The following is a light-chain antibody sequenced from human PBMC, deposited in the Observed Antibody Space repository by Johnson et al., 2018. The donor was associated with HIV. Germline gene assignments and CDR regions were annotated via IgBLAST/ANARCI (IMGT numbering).Light chain of an antibody. Sequence: QSVLTQPPSVSAAPGQKVTISCSGSSSNIRNNYVSWYQQLPGTAPKLLIYDNNKRPSGIPDRFSGSKSGTSATLGITGLQTGDEADYYCGTWDSRLSALYVFGTGTKVTVL. J-gene: IGLJ1*01. CDR1: SSNIRNNY. CDR3: GTWDSRLSALYV. V-gene: IGLV1-51*01. CDR2: DNN.